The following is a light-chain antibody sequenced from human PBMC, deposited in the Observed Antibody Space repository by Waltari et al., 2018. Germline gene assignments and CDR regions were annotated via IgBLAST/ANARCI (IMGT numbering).Light chain of an antibody. CDR3: QQYYSTPFT. J-gene: IGKJ3*01. Sequence: DIVMTQSPDSLSVSLGERATINCKSSLSILHSSENKNYLGWYQQKSGQSPKLLIYRASTRESGVPDRFSGSGSGTDFTLTISSLQAEDVAVYYCQQYYSTPFTFGPGTKVDIK. V-gene: IGKV4-1*01. CDR1: LSILHSSENKNY. CDR2: RAS.